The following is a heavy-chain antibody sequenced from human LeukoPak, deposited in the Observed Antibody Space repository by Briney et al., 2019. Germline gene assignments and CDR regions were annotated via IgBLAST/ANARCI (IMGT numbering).Heavy chain of an antibody. Sequence: GGSLSLSCAASEFTFSSYALGWFRQAQGKGLEGVSAISGSGGSTYYADSVKGRFTISRDNSKNTLYLQMNSLRAKDTAVYYCAKDRHGDHGYFDYWGQGTLVTVSS. V-gene: IGHV3-23*01. CDR1: EFTFSSYA. J-gene: IGHJ4*02. CDR2: ISGSGGST. D-gene: IGHD4-17*01. CDR3: AKDRHGDHGYFDY.